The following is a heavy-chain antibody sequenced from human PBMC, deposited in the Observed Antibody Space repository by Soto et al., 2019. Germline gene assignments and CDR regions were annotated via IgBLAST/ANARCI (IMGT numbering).Heavy chain of an antibody. Sequence: EVQLLESGGGLVQPGGSLRLSCAASGFTFSSYAMSWVRQAPGKGLEWVSAISGSGGSTYYADSVKGRFTISRDNSKNTLYLQMNSLRAEDTAVYYCAKCSTTYYDILTPFDYWGEGTLVTVSS. V-gene: IGHV3-23*01. CDR2: ISGSGGST. CDR3: AKCSTTYYDILTPFDY. D-gene: IGHD3-9*01. J-gene: IGHJ4*02. CDR1: GFTFSSYA.